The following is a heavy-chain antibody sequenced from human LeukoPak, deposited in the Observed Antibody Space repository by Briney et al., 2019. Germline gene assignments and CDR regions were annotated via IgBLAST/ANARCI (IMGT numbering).Heavy chain of an antibody. V-gene: IGHV1-18*01. D-gene: IGHD5-12*01. CDR2: ISAYNGNT. CDR1: GYTFTSYG. Sequence: ASVKVSCKTSGYTFTSYGISWVRQAPGQGLEWMGWISAYNGNTNYAQKLQGRVTMTTDTSTSTAYMELRSLRSDDTAVYHCARVVVDTIVDCWGQGTLVTVSS. J-gene: IGHJ4*02. CDR3: ARVVVDTIVDC.